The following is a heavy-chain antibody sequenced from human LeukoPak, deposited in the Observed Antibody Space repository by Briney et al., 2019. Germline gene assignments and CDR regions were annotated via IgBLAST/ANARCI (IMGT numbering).Heavy chain of an antibody. CDR1: RASISSYY. Sequence: SETLSLTCTVSRASISSYYWSWMRQPPGKGLEWIGYIHYSGNTNYSPSLKSRITISVDTSKNQFSLYLTSVTAADTAVYYCARGPRIWSRWGQGTLVTVSS. D-gene: IGHD2-8*02. J-gene: IGHJ4*02. CDR2: IHYSGNT. CDR3: ARGPRIWSR. V-gene: IGHV4-59*01.